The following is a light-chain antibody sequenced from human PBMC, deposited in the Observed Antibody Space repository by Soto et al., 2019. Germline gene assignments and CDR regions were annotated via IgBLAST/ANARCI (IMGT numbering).Light chain of an antibody. V-gene: IGLV3-25*03. CDR1: ALPKQY. Sequence: SYELTQPPSVSVSPGQTARITCSGDALPKQYAYWYQQRSGQAPVLVISKDSERPSGIPERFSGSTSGTTVTLTISGVQAEDEADYYCQSADGSGTYPYYVFGTGTKLTVL. CDR2: KDS. CDR3: QSADGSGTYPYYV. J-gene: IGLJ1*01.